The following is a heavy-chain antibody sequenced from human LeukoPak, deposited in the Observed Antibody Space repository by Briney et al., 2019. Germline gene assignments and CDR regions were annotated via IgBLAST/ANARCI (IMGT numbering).Heavy chain of an antibody. CDR1: GGSISSGDYY. J-gene: IGHJ5*02. D-gene: IGHD3-10*01. CDR2: IYYSGST. V-gene: IGHV4-30-4*01. CDR3: ARGMYGSVRWFAT. Sequence: SETLSLTCTVSGGSISSGDYYWSWIRQPPGKGLEWIGYIYYSGSTYYNPSLKSRVTISVDTSKNQFSLKLSSVTAADTAVYYCARGMYGSVRWFATRGQGNLVTVSS.